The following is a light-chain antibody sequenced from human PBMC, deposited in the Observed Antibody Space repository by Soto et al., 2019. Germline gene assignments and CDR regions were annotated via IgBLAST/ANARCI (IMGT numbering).Light chain of an antibody. CDR1: SSDAGAYNY. CDR3: CSYAGSYTYVV. CDR2: DVN. Sequence: QSVLTQPRSVSGSPGQSVTISCTGTSSDAGAYNYVSWYQHHPGKAPKLMIYDVNKWPSGVPDRFSGSKSGNTASLTISGLQAEDEADYSCCSYAGSYTYVVFGGGTKLTVL. J-gene: IGLJ2*01. V-gene: IGLV2-11*01.